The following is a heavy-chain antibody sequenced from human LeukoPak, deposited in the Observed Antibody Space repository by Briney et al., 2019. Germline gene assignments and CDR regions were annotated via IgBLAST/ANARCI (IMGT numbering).Heavy chain of an antibody. V-gene: IGHV1-69*06. CDR2: IIPIFGTA. CDR3: ARETNYYGSGSYYYYMDV. D-gene: IGHD3-10*01. J-gene: IGHJ6*03. Sequence: SVKVSCKASGYTFTGYYMHWVRQAPGQGLEWMGGIIPIFGTANYAQKFQGRVTITADKSTSTAYMELSSLRSEDTAVYYCARETNYYGSGSYYYYMDVWGKGTTVTVSS. CDR1: GYTFTGYY.